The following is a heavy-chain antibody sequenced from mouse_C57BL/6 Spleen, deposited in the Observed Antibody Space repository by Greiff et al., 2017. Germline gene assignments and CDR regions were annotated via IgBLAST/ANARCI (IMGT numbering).Heavy chain of an antibody. CDR1: GYTFTDYN. CDR3: ARGGTTVVGRRYFDV. CDR2: INPNNGGT. V-gene: IGHV1-22*01. Sequence: VQLQQSGPELVKPGASVKMSCKASGYTFTDYNMHWVKQSHGKSLEWIGYINPNNGGTSYNQKFKGKATLTVNKSSSTAYMELRSLTSEDSAVYYCARGGTTVVGRRYFDVWGKGTTVTVSS. D-gene: IGHD1-1*01. J-gene: IGHJ1*03.